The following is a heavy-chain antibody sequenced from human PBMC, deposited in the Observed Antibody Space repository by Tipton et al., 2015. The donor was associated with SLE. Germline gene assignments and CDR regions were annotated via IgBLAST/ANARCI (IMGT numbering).Heavy chain of an antibody. D-gene: IGHD2-2*01. Sequence: TLSLTCTVSGASISSFYWSWIRQPPGKGLEWIGYLYYTGSTTYNPSLKSRATTLVDTSKNQFSLKLNSVTAADTAVYYCARGFLQEVVVPTTRPMYAFEIWGQGTMVTVSS. CDR1: GASISSFY. CDR3: ARGFLQEVVVPTTRPMYAFEI. J-gene: IGHJ3*02. CDR2: LYYTGST. V-gene: IGHV4-59*01.